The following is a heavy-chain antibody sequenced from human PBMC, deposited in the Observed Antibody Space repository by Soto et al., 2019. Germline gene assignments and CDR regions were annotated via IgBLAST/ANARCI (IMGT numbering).Heavy chain of an antibody. V-gene: IGHV1-18*01. Sequence: QVQLVQSGAEVKNPGAPLKFSGKAPGYTFTRYGIGWAPQAPGQGLEGMGWINTYNGNTNYAQNVQGRVTLTKDTSTSTADMELRSLRSNDTAIYYCAMVDVYVTPSPQDVWGQGTTVIVSS. J-gene: IGHJ6*02. CDR3: AMVDVYVTPSPQDV. CDR2: INTYNGNT. D-gene: IGHD3-16*01. CDR1: GYTFTRYG.